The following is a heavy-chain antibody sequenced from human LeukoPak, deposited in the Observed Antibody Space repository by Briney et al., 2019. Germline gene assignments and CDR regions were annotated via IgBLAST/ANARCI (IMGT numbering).Heavy chain of an antibody. CDR3: AKVPRDGYNYYFDY. V-gene: IGHV3-23*01. D-gene: IGHD5-24*01. J-gene: IGHJ4*02. CDR1: GFTLSSYA. Sequence: GGSLRLSCAASGFTLSSYAMSWVRQAPGKGLEWVSAISGSGGSTYYADSVKGRFTISRDNSKNTLYLQMNSLRAEDTAVYYCAKVPRDGYNYYFDYWGQGTLVTVSS. CDR2: ISGSGGST.